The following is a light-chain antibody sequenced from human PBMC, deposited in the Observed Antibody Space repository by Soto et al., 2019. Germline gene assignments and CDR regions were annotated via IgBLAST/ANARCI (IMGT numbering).Light chain of an antibody. CDR1: QSVYSN. CDR3: QQYTKWPLT. CDR2: HAS. V-gene: IGKV3-15*01. Sequence: ELVMTQSPATLSVSPGERATLSCRASQSVYSNLAWYQQKPGQAPSILIYHASTRSTGIPARFSGGGSGTEFPLSISSLQYEDFAVYYCQQYTKWPLTFGTGTKVDIK. J-gene: IGKJ4*01.